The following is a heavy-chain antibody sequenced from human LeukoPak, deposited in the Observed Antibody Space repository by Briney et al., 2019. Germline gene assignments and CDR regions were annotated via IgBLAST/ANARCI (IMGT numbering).Heavy chain of an antibody. J-gene: IGHJ5*02. CDR1: GFTFSNYW. D-gene: IGHD2-2*01. Sequence: GGSLRLSCAASGFTFSNYWMHCVRQAPGKGLVGVSRINIDGSSTNYADSVKGRFTISRDNAKNTLYLQMNSLRAEDTAVYYCARDIGVVPTAFDPWGQGTLVTVSS. V-gene: IGHV3-74*01. CDR3: ARDIGVVPTAFDP. CDR2: INIDGSST.